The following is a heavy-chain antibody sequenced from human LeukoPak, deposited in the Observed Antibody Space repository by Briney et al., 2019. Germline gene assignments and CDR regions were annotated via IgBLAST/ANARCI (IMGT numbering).Heavy chain of an antibody. CDR3: ARIGAIDY. D-gene: IGHD3-3*01. CDR1: GYTFTGYY. Sequence: GASVKVSCKASGYTFTGYYMHWVRQAPGQGLEWMGWINPNSGGTNYAQQFQGRVTMTRDTSISTAYMELSRLRSDDTAVYYCARIGAIDYWGQGTLVTVSS. CDR2: INPNSGGT. J-gene: IGHJ4*02. V-gene: IGHV1-2*02.